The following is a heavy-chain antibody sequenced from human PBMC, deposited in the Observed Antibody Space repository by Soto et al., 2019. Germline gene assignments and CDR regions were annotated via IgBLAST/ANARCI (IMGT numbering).Heavy chain of an antibody. CDR1: GGSISTYY. Sequence: PSETLSLTCTVSGGSISTYYWSWIRQLPGRGLEWIGYIHYTGSTNFNPSLKSRVTISVDTSKNLFSLKLTSVTAADTAVYYCARYNYGFDYWGQGTLVTVSS. CDR2: IHYTGST. J-gene: IGHJ4*02. D-gene: IGHD5-18*01. V-gene: IGHV4-59*01. CDR3: ARYNYGFDY.